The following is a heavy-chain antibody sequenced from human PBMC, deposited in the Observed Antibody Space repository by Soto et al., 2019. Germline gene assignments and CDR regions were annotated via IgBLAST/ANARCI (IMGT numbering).Heavy chain of an antibody. J-gene: IGHJ6*02. CDR2: TSGSGHYI. CDR1: GFPSSTYS. Sequence: EVRLLESGGGLVQPGGSRRLYGEGSGFPSSTYSMSWVRKAPGKGLGWVSTTSGSGHYIQYRDSVKGRFTISRDNSKNTLYLQMNSLRAEDTAVYYCAGGAMVTPYYYGLDVWGQGTTVTVSS. D-gene: IGHD5-18*01. V-gene: IGHV3-23*01. CDR3: AGGAMVTPYYYGLDV.